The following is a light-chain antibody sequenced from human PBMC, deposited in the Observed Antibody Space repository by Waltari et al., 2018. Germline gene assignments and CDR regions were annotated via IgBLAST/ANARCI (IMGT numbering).Light chain of an antibody. CDR2: DIS. CDR3: LQRDRWLT. Sequence: DIVLTQSPATLSLSPGERATLSCRASQSVTNYLAWYQQKPVQAPRLLIYDISTRATAIPARFNGSGSGTDFTLTISSLEPEDFAVYYCLQRDRWLTFGGGTKVEIK. CDR1: QSVTNY. V-gene: IGKV3-11*01. J-gene: IGKJ4*01.